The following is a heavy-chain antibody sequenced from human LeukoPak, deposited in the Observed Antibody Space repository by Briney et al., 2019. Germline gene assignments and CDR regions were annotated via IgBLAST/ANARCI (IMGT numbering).Heavy chain of an antibody. J-gene: IGHJ5*02. D-gene: IGHD5-24*01. CDR2: IRSKANSYAT. CDR1: GFTFSGSA. V-gene: IGHV3-73*01. CDR3: AREGEVRWLQLGNTNWFDP. Sequence: PGGSLRLSCAASGFTFSGSAMHWVRQASGKGLEWVGRIRSKANSYATAYAASVKGRFTISRDDSKNTAYLQMNSLKTEDTAVYYCAREGEVRWLQLGNTNWFDPWGQGTLVTVSS.